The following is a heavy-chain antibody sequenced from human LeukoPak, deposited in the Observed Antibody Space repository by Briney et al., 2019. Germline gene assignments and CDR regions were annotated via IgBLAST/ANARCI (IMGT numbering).Heavy chain of an antibody. Sequence: PGGSLRLSCAASGFTFSSYAMSWVRQAPGKGLDWVSAISGSGGSTYYADSVKGRFTISRDNSKNTLYLQMNSLRAEDTAVYYCAKGIAAATLGYFDYWGQGTLVTVSS. CDR1: GFTFSSYA. CDR2: ISGSGGST. D-gene: IGHD6-13*01. V-gene: IGHV3-23*01. CDR3: AKGIAAATLGYFDY. J-gene: IGHJ4*02.